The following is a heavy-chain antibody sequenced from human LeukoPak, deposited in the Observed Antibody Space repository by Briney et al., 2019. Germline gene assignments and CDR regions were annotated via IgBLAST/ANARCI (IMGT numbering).Heavy chain of an antibody. J-gene: IGHJ4*02. CDR2: IIPILGIA. CDR1: GGTFSSYA. CDR3: ARVILRDGYNYGSDY. D-gene: IGHD5-24*01. V-gene: IGHV1-69*04. Sequence: GASVKVSCKASGGTFSSYAISWVRQAPGQGLEWMGRIIPILGIANYAQKFQGRVTITADKSTSTAYMELSSLRSEDTAVYYCARVILRDGYNYGSDYWGQGTLVTVSS.